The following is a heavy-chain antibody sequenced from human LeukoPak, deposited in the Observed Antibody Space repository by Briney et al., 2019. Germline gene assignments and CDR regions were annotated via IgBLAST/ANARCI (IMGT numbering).Heavy chain of an antibody. D-gene: IGHD6-19*01. CDR2: IFFTGST. CDR1: DDAVTSGDDY. Sequence: KASETLSLTCSVSDDAVTSGDDYWNWIRQSPGKGLQWIGYIFFTGSTYYNPSLGSRFTISLDAPKNQFSLRLNSVTAADTAVYYCARGDYTVLAGSPFDLWGRVTLVTVSS. CDR3: ARGDYTVLAGSPFDL. V-gene: IGHV4-30-4*01. J-gene: IGHJ4*02.